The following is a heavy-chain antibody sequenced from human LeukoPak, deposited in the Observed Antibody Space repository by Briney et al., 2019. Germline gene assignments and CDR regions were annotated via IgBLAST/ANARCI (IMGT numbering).Heavy chain of an antibody. CDR3: ARHTSGIYIPDGALEI. D-gene: IGHD1-26*01. CDR1: GYSFTTFG. CDR2: ITGYNANT. J-gene: IGHJ3*02. V-gene: IGHV1-18*01. Sequence: ATVKVSCKTSGYSFTTFGISWVRQAPGQGLEWMGWITGYNANTNYAQKFQGRVTMTIDTSTTTVFMELRSLESDDTAVYFYARHTSGIYIPDGALEIWGQGTMVTVSS.